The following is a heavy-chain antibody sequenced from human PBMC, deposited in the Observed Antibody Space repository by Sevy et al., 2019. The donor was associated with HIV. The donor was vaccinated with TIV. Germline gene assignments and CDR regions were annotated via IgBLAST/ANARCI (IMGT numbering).Heavy chain of an antibody. CDR3: ARRLYGDYSDAFDI. Sequence: SETLSLTCTVPGGSISSSDYYWSWIRQPPGKGLEWIGYISYSGNTYYSPSLKSRVTISGDTSQNQFPLKLSSVTAADTAVYYCARRLYGDYSDAFDIWGQGTVVTVSS. D-gene: IGHD4-17*01. CDR1: GGSISSSDYY. V-gene: IGHV4-30-4*01. J-gene: IGHJ3*02. CDR2: ISYSGNT.